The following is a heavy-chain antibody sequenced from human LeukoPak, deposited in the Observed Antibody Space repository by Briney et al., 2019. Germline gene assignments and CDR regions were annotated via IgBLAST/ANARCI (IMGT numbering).Heavy chain of an antibody. V-gene: IGHV4-59*07. Sequence: SDTLSLTCTVSGGSISRYYWSWLRQPPGKGLEWLGYKDYSGSTNYHRSLKSRVTISVDTSKNQFSLKLSSVTAADTAVYYCARVYYSSSYDYWYFDLWGRGTLVTVSS. J-gene: IGHJ2*01. D-gene: IGHD6-13*01. CDR3: ARVYYSSSYDYWYFDL. CDR2: KDYSGST. CDR1: GGSISRYY.